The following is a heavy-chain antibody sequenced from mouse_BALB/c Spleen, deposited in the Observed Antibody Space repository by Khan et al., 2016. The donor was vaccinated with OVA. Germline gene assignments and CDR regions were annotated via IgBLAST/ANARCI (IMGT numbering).Heavy chain of an antibody. CDR3: ASKDL. V-gene: IGHV5-6-3*01. J-gene: IGHJ2*01. CDR2: IDSNGGST. Sequence: EVELVESGGGIVQPGGSLKRSCAASRFTISSYGMSSVRQTPDKRLELVATIDSNGGSTEYPDRGKRRFTISGDNAKNALYLQKPSQKSEATAMCCWASKDLWGQGTTLTVSS. CDR1: RFTISSYG.